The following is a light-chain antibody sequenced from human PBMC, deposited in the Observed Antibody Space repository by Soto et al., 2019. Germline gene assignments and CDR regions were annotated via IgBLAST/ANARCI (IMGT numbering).Light chain of an antibody. CDR1: SSDVGDYNY. CDR3: CSFAGSYTFWV. J-gene: IGLJ3*02. V-gene: IGLV2-11*01. CDR2: DVS. Sequence: QSALTQPRSVSGPPGQSVTISCTGTSSDVGDYNYVSWYQQYPGKAPKLVIYDVSKRPSGVPDRFSGSKSGNTASLTISGLQAEDEADYYCCSFAGSYTFWVFGGGTKVTVL.